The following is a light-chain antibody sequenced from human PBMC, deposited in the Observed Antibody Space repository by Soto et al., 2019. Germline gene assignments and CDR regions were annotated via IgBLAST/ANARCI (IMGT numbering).Light chain of an antibody. V-gene: IGKV3-20*01. CDR2: AAS. Sequence: EIVLTQSPGTLSLSPGERATLSCRASQSVSSSYLAWYQQKPGQAPRLLIYAASSRATGIPDRFSGSGSGTDFTHTISRLEPEDFAVYSCQQYGSSAITFGQGTRLEIK. CDR1: QSVSSSY. J-gene: IGKJ5*01. CDR3: QQYGSSAIT.